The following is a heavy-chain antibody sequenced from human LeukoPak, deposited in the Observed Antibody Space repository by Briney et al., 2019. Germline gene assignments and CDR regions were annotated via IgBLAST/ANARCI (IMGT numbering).Heavy chain of an antibody. D-gene: IGHD3-3*01. CDR3: ARDTDYDFWSGYYLGMDV. CDR2: INPSGGST. V-gene: IGHV1-46*01. CDR1: GYTFTSYY. Sequence: ASVKVSCKASGYTFTSYYMHWVRRAPGQGLEWMGIINPSGGSTSYAQKFQGRVTMTRDTSTSTVYMELSSLRSEDTAVYYCARDTDYDFWSGYYLGMDVWGQGTTVTVSS. J-gene: IGHJ6*02.